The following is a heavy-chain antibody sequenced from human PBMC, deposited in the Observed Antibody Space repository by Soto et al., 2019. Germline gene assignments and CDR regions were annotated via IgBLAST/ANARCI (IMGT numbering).Heavy chain of an antibody. CDR2: ISYSGNT. V-gene: IGHV4-61*08. D-gene: IGHD2-2*01. CDR3: ARDREYCSSTRCYWNFDY. CDR1: GGSVSSDGYY. J-gene: IGHJ4*02. Sequence: PSETLSLTCAVSGGSVSSDGYYWSWIRQSPGKGLEWIGYISYSGNTNYNPSLNSRVTISVDTSRNQFSLKLSSVTAADTAMYYCARDREYCSSTRCYWNFDYWGQGSLVTVS.